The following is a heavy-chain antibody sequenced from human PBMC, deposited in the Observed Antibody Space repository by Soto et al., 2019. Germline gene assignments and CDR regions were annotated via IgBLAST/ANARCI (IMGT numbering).Heavy chain of an antibody. Sequence: QITLKESGPTLVKPTQTLTLTCTFSGFSLTTDRVGVGWIRQPPGEALEWLAVIYWDDSKTYRPSLESRLTSTKDTSKIQVALTLTNMASLDTATYYCAHAYGGRSLYGGQGTLVTVSS. CDR3: AHAYGGRSLY. J-gene: IGHJ4*02. CDR1: GFSLTTDRVG. D-gene: IGHD2-15*01. CDR2: IYWDDSK. V-gene: IGHV2-5*02.